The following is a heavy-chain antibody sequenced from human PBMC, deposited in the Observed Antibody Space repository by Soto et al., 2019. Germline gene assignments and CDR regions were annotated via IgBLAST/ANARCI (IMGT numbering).Heavy chain of an antibody. J-gene: IGHJ4*02. CDR1: GFTFSDYY. D-gene: IGHD3-3*01. CDR3: ARAGRDDFWSGTNPDHDY. CDR2: ISSSGSTI. Sequence: QVQLVASGGGLVKPGGSLRLSCAASGFTFSDYYMSWIRQAPGKGLEWVSCISSSGSTIYYADSVKGRFTISRDNAKNSLYLQMNSLRAEDTAVYYCARAGRDDFWSGTNPDHDYWGQGTLVTVSS. V-gene: IGHV3-11*01.